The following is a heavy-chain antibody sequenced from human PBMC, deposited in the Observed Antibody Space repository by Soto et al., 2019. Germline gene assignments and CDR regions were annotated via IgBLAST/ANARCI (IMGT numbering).Heavy chain of an antibody. CDR1: GFTFSSYW. CDR2: INSDGSST. D-gene: IGHD2-15*01. Sequence: GGSLRLSCAASGFTFSSYWMHWVRQAPGKGLVWVSRINSDGSSTSYADSVKGRFTISRDNAKDTLYLQMNSLRAEDTAVYYCERVLPGSLKVLGYCSGGSCPQDAFDIWGQGTMVTVSS. J-gene: IGHJ3*02. V-gene: IGHV3-74*01. CDR3: ERVLPGSLKVLGYCSGGSCPQDAFDI.